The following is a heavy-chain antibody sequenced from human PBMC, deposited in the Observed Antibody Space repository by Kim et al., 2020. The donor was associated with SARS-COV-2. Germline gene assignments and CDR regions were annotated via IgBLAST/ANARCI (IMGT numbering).Heavy chain of an antibody. V-gene: IGHV3-11*06. CDR2: IGINSGSA. D-gene: IGHD2-21*02. CDR3: ARDQGDNTNPAQHADY. Sequence: GGSLRLSCAASGFTISNYYMSWIRQAPGKGLEWVSYIGINSGSAKYADTVKGRFTISRDNARNSLYLQMNTLRVDDTALYFCARDQGDNTNPAQHADYWGQGTPVTVSP. CDR1: GFTISNYY. J-gene: IGHJ4*02.